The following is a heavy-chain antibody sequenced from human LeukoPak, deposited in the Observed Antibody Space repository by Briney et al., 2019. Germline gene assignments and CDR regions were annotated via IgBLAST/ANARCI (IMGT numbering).Heavy chain of an antibody. D-gene: IGHD3-3*01. CDR3: AKDGGGLRFFDC. Sequence: GGSLRISCAASGFTFSNYAVSWVRQAPTKGLEWVSAISGSGGSTYYADSVKGRFTISRDNSKNTLYLQMNGLRAEDTAVYYCAKDGGGLRFFDCWGQGTLVTVSS. V-gene: IGHV3-23*01. J-gene: IGHJ4*02. CDR2: ISGSGGST. CDR1: GFTFSNYA.